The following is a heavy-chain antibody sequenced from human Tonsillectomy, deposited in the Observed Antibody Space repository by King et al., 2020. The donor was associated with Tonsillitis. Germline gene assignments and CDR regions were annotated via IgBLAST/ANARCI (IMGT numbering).Heavy chain of an antibody. D-gene: IGHD1-26*01. CDR2: INDSGDT. V-gene: IGHV4-34*01. CDR3: ARERRIPKYIGSDYMRALDI. Sequence: VQLQQWGAGLLKPSETLSLTCGVSGGSFSDSYWSWVRQSPGKGLEWIAEINDSGDTNFSPSLKSRVTISVDTSKSQFSLNLTSVTAADAGVYFCARERRIPKYIGSDYMRALDIWGQGTTVTVSS. J-gene: IGHJ3*02. CDR1: GGSFSDSY.